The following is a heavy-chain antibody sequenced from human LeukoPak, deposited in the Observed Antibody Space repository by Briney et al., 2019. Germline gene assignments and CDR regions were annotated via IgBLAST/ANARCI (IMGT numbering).Heavy chain of an antibody. D-gene: IGHD5-12*01. Sequence: SETLSLTCTLSGGPISSSSYYWGWIRQPPGKGLEWIGSIYYSGSTYYNPSLKSRVTISVDTSKNQFSLKLSSVTAADTAVYYCASGVYSGYEAYNWFDPWGQGTLVTVSS. V-gene: IGHV4-39*01. J-gene: IGHJ5*02. CDR3: ASGVYSGYEAYNWFDP. CDR1: GGPISSSSYY. CDR2: IYYSGST.